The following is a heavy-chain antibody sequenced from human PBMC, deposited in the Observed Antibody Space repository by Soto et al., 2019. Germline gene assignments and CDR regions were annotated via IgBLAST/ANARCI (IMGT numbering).Heavy chain of an antibody. V-gene: IGHV3-33*01. CDR1: GFTFSSYG. CDR3: ARDSDKDLVATIGAFDI. Sequence: GGSLRLSCAASGFTFSSYGMHWVRQAPGKGLEWVAVIWFDGSDKYYADSVKGRFSISRDNSKNTRYLQMNSLRAEDTAVYSCARDSDKDLVATIGAFDIWGQGTMVT. D-gene: IGHD5-12*01. CDR2: IWFDGSDK. J-gene: IGHJ3*02.